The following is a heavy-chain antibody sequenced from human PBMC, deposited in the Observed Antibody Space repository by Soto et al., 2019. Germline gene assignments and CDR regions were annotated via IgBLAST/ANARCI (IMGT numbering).Heavy chain of an antibody. Sequence: QVQLVESGGGVVQPGRSLRLSCAASGFTFSSYAMHWVRQAPGKGLEWVAVISYDGSNKYYADSVKGRFTISRDNSKNTLYLQMNSLRAEDTAVYYCARDRAVAGINYYYYGMDVWGQGTTVTVSS. V-gene: IGHV3-30-3*01. D-gene: IGHD6-19*01. CDR3: ARDRAVAGINYYYYGMDV. CDR1: GFTFSSYA. J-gene: IGHJ6*02. CDR2: ISYDGSNK.